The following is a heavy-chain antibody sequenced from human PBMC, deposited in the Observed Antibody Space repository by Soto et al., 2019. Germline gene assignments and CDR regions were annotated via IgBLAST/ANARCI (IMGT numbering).Heavy chain of an antibody. CDR2: ISGNGGRT. J-gene: IGHJ4*02. CDR1: GFTFSSYA. Sequence: GGSLRLSSAASGFTFSSYAMSWVRQAPGKGLEWVSAISGNGGRTYYADSVKGRFTISRDNSKNTLYVQMNSLRAEDTAVYYCASYNSGWYYEHWGQGTQVTVSS. CDR3: ASYNSGWYYEH. D-gene: IGHD6-19*01. V-gene: IGHV3-23*01.